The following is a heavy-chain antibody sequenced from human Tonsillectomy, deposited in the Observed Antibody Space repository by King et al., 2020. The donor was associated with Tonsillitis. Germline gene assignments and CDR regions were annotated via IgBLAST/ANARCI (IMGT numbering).Heavy chain of an antibody. CDR2: ISSSSSYI. Sequence: DVQLVESGGGLVKPGGSLRLSCAASGFTFSSYSMNWVRQAPGKELEWVSSISSSSSYIYYADSVKGRFTISRDNAKNSLYLQMNSLRAEDTAVYYCARVYDILTGPKPYYGMDVWGQGTTVTVSS. J-gene: IGHJ6*02. V-gene: IGHV3-21*01. D-gene: IGHD3-9*01. CDR1: GFTFSSYS. CDR3: ARVYDILTGPKPYYGMDV.